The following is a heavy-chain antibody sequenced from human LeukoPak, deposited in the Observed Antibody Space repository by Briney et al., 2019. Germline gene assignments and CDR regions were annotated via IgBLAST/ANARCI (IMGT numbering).Heavy chain of an antibody. V-gene: IGHV1-24*01. CDR2: FDPEDGET. Sequence: ASVKVSCEVSGYTLTELSMHWVRQAPGKGLEWMGGFDPEDGETIYAQKFQGRVTITRDMSTSTAYMELSSLRSEDTAVYYCAADDQQITVWGQGTLVTVSS. CDR1: GYTLTELS. J-gene: IGHJ4*02. CDR3: AADDQQITV. D-gene: IGHD5-24*01.